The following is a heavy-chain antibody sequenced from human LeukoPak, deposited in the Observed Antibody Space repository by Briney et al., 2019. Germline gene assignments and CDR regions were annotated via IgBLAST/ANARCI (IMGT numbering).Heavy chain of an antibody. V-gene: IGHV3-23*01. CDR1: GFTFSSYA. J-gene: IGHJ4*02. Sequence: GGSLRLSCAASGFTFSSYAMSWVRQAPGKGLEWVSAISGSGGSTYYADSVKGRFTISRDNSKSTLYLQMNSLRAEDTAVYYCAKDRYYYGSGSPYFDYWGQGTLVTVSS. CDR3: AKDRYYYGSGSPYFDY. CDR2: ISGSGGST. D-gene: IGHD3-10*01.